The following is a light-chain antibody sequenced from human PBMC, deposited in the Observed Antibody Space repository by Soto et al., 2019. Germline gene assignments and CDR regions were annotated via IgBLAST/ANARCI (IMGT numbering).Light chain of an antibody. CDR1: QSVSSY. J-gene: IGKJ2*01. CDR2: DAS. Sequence: EIVLTQSPATLSLSPGERATLSCRASQSVSSYLAWYQQKPGQAPRLLIYDASNRATGIPARFSGSGSGTDFPLTISSLEPEDFAVYDGQQRSNWPPKYTFGQGTNLEIK. CDR3: QQRSNWPPKYT. V-gene: IGKV3-11*01.